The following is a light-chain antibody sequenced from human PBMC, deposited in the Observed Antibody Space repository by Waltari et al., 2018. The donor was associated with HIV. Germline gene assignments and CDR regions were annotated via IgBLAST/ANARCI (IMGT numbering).Light chain of an antibody. CDR3: AAWDVSLNGLV. Sequence: QSVLTQPPSASGTPGQRVTISCSGSRSNIGSKTVNWYQQLPGTAPKLLIYSNEQRPSGVPDRFSGSKSGTSASLAISGLQSEDEAGYYCAAWDVSLNGLVFGGGTKLTVL. CDR1: RSNIGSKT. J-gene: IGLJ2*01. V-gene: IGLV1-44*01. CDR2: SNE.